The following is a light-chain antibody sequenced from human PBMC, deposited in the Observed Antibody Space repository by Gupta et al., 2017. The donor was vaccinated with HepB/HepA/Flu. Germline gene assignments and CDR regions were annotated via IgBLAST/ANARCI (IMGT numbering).Light chain of an antibody. V-gene: IGKV1-39*01. CDR1: QSISNY. CDR3: QHTDKLPWT. J-gene: IGKJ1*01. Sequence: IQLTQSPSSLSASVGDRVTITCRASQSISNYLNWYQQKPGKAPKLLIYIASNLQSGVPSRFSGSGSGTDFTVTISSLQPEDSATDYGQHTDKLPWTCGEGTKVE. CDR2: IAS.